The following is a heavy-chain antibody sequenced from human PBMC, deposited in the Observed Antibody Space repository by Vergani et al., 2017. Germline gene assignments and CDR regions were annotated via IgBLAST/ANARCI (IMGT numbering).Heavy chain of an antibody. CDR2: IYYSGST. Sequence: QVQLQESGPGLVKPSQTLSLTCTVSGASISSDDYYWSWIRQPPGKGLEWIGYIYYSGSTYYNPSLESRVTISKDTSKNQFSLKLSSVTAAETAVYYCARTPFGPFDYWGQGTLVTVSS. J-gene: IGHJ4*02. D-gene: IGHD3-10*01. V-gene: IGHV4-30-4*08. CDR3: ARTPFGPFDY. CDR1: GASISSDDYY.